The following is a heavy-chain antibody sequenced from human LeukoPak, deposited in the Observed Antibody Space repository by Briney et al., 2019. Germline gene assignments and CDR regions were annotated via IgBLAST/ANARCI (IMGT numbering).Heavy chain of an antibody. CDR1: GGTFSSYA. Sequence: SVKVSCKASGGTFSSYAISWLRQAPGQGLEWMGRIIPIFGTANYAQKFQGRVTITTDESTSTAYMELSSLRSEDTAVYYCAIDQMQQLVDYYYMDVWGKGTTVTVSS. CDR3: AIDQMQQLVDYYYMDV. V-gene: IGHV1-69*05. J-gene: IGHJ6*03. D-gene: IGHD6-6*01. CDR2: IIPIFGTA.